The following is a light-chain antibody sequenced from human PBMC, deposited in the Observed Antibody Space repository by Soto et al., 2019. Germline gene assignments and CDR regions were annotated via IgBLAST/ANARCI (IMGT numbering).Light chain of an antibody. J-gene: IGKJ5*01. V-gene: IGKV3D-20*02. CDR2: DAS. CDR1: QTSRSD. CDR3: QQRSNWGIT. Sequence: EIVMTQSPVTVSVSPGERATLSFRASQTSRSDLAWYQQKPGQAPRLLISDASTRATGIPDRFSGSGFGTDFTLTISRLEPEDFAVYYCQQRSNWGITFGQGTRLEIK.